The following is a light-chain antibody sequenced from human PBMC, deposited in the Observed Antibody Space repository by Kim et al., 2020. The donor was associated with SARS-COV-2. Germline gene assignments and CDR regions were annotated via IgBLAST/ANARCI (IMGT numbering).Light chain of an antibody. J-gene: IGKJ1*01. CDR2: GAS. CDR3: KQFYTWPRT. V-gene: IGKV3-15*01. CDR1: QSVSSN. Sequence: EIVMTQSPATLSVSPGERATLSCRASQSVSSNLAWYQQKPGQAPRLLIYGASTRATGIPARFSGSGSGTDFTLTISSLQSEDFAFYYCKQFYTWPRTFGQGTKVDIK.